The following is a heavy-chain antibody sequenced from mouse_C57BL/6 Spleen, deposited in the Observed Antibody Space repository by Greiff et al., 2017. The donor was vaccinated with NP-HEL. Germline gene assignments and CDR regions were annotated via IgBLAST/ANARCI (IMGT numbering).Heavy chain of an antibody. CDR2: IDPENGDT. Sequence: VQLQQSGAELVRPGPSVKLSCTASGFNIKDDYMHWVKQRPEQGLEWIGWIDPENGDTEYAAKVQGKATITADTSSNTAYLQLSSLTSEDTAVYYCTTDYGSSLFAYWGQGTLVTVSA. V-gene: IGHV14-4*01. J-gene: IGHJ3*01. CDR3: TTDYGSSLFAY. D-gene: IGHD1-1*01. CDR1: GFNIKDDY.